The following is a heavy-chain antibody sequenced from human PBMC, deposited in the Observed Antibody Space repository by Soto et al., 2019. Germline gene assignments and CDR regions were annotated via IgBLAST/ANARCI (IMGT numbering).Heavy chain of an antibody. CDR2: IRQDGSQK. CDR3: ARGGYCSSTSCSLFDY. V-gene: IGHV3-7*01. D-gene: IGHD2-2*03. J-gene: IGHJ4*02. Sequence: GGSLRLSCAASRFTFSTYWMSWVRQAPGKGLEWVANIRQDGSQKYYVDSVKGRFTISRDNAKNSLYLQMNSLRADDTAVYYCARGGYCSSTSCSLFDYWGQGTLVTVSS. CDR1: RFTFSTYW.